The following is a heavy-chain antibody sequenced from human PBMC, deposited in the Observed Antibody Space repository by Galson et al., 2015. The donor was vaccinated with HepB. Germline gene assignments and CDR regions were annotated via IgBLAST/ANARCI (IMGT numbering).Heavy chain of an antibody. V-gene: IGHV1-3*01. Sequence: SVKVSCKASGYTFTSYAMHWVRQAPGQRLEWMGWINAGNGNTKYSQKFQGRVTITRDTSASTAYMELSSLRSEDTAVYYCARDWDIVVSYGMDVWGQGTTVTVSS. CDR2: INAGNGNT. D-gene: IGHD2-15*01. J-gene: IGHJ6*02. CDR3: ARDWDIVVSYGMDV. CDR1: GYTFTSYA.